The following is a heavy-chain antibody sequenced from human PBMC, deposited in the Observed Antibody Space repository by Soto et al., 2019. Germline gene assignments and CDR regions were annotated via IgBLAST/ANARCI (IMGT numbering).Heavy chain of an antibody. CDR1: GGTFSSYA. CDR3: ARFPNLHYGGNSGFDY. CDR2: IIPIFGTA. J-gene: IGHJ4*02. Sequence: QVQLVQSGAEVKKPGSSVKVSCKASGGTFSSYAISWVRQAPGQGLEWMGGIIPIFGTANYAQKFQGRVTITADESTSTAYMELSSPRSEDTAVYYCARFPNLHYGGNSGFDYWGQGTLVTVSS. D-gene: IGHD4-17*01. V-gene: IGHV1-69*01.